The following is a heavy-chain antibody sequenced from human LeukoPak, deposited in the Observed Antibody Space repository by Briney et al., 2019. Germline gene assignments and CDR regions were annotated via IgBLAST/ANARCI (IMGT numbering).Heavy chain of an antibody. CDR1: XXTFSSYS. D-gene: IGHD3-16*02. J-gene: IGHJ4*02. V-gene: IGHV3-21*01. CDR2: ISSSSSYI. Sequence: GGSLRLXXXXXXXTFSSYSMNWVRQAPGKGLEWVSSISSSSSYIYYADSVKGRFTISRDNAKNSLYLQMNSLRAEDTAVYYCARDLYDYVWGSYRPLVIVYWGQGTLVTVSS. CDR3: ARDLYDYVWGSYRPLVIVY.